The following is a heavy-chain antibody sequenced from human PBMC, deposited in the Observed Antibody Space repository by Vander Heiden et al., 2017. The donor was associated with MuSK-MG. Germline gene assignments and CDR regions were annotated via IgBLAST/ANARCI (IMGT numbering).Heavy chain of an antibody. CDR1: GLSFNKHA. V-gene: IGHV3-30*01. CDR2: ISFDGSDK. CDR3: ARDGAQGLDV. Sequence: QEQRVESGGGVIQPGRSLRLSCAASGLSFNKHAMHWVRQPPGKGLEWVAVISFDGSDKYYAASVKGRFSISRDNSRNMLFLQLTSLRPEDTALYYCARDGAQGLDVWGQGTTVTVSS. J-gene: IGHJ6*02.